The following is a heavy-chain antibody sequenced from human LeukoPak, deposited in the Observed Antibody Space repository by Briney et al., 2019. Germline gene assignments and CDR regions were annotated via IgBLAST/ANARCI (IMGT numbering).Heavy chain of an antibody. CDR2: IKQDGSEK. CDR3: ARGRGIVVVPAAIFDY. D-gene: IGHD2-2*01. Sequence: GGSLRLSCAASGFTFSSYWMSWVRQAPGKGLEWVANIKQDGSEKYYVDSVKGRFTISRDNAKNSLYLQMNSLRAEDTAVYYCARGRGIVVVPAAIFDYWGQGTLVTVSS. J-gene: IGHJ4*02. V-gene: IGHV3-7*01. CDR1: GFTFSSYW.